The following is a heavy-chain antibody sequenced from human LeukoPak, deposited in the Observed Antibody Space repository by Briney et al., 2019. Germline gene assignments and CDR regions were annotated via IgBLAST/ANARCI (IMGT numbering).Heavy chain of an antibody. J-gene: IGHJ4*02. CDR2: IWYDGSNK. CDR1: GFTFSSYG. V-gene: IGHV3-33*08. D-gene: IGHD3-16*01. Sequence: PGGSLRLSCAAFGFTFSSYGMHWVRQAPGKGLEWVAVIWYDGSNKYYADSVKGRFTISRDNSKNTLYLQMNSLRAEDTAVYYCARAPTEMIFDYWGQGTLVTVSS. CDR3: ARAPTEMIFDY.